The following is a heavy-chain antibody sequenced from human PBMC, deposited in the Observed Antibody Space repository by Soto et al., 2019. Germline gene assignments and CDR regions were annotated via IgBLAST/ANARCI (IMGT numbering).Heavy chain of an antibody. D-gene: IGHD1-26*01. J-gene: IGHJ4*02. CDR3: ARHPAGPSVGSFDY. CDR2: IYYSGST. V-gene: IGHV4-39*01. Sequence: QLQLQESGPGLVKPSETLSLTCTVSGGSISSSSYYWGWIRQPPGKGLEWIGSIYYSGSTYYNPSLKSRGTLTVDTSKNQFSLKLSSVTAADTAVYYCARHPAGPSVGSFDYWGQGTLVTVSS. CDR1: GGSISSSSYY.